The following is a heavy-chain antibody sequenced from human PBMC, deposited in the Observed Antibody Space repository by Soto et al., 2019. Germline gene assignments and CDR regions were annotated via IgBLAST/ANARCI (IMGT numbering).Heavy chain of an antibody. CDR3: ARAGGDSCCWYGDDYHYGMDF. J-gene: IGHJ6*02. CDR2: INHSGST. Sequence: SEAMSLTCAGYGGCFRGFFWGWIRPAPGEGVGWVWEINHSGSTNYNPSLKSGVTISVDTSKHHFSLKLSTVSAADTAVYYAARAGGDSCCWYGDDYHYGMDFWGQGTTLTLSS. CDR1: GGCFRGFF. D-gene: IGHD6-19*01. V-gene: IGHV4-34*01.